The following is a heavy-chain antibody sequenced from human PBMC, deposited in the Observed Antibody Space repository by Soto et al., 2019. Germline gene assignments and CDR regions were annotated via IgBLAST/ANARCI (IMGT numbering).Heavy chain of an antibody. CDR3: AKETHSSGYGSYFDY. D-gene: IGHD3-22*01. CDR1: GFTFSSYG. Sequence: GGSLRLSCAASGFTFSSYGMHWVRQAPGKGLEWVAVISKDGSTKYGADSVKGRFTISRDNSKNTLYLQMNSLRAEDTAVYYCAKETHSSGYGSYFDYWGQGTLVTVSS. CDR2: ISKDGSTK. V-gene: IGHV3-30*18. J-gene: IGHJ4*02.